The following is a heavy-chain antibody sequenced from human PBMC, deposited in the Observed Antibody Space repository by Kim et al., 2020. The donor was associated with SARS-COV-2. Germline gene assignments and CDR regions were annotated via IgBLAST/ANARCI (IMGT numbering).Heavy chain of an antibody. J-gene: IGHJ5*02. V-gene: IGHV1-18*01. CDR3: ARETRYYGSGSYDWFDP. CDR2: ISAYNGNT. D-gene: IGHD3-10*01. Sequence: ASVKVSCKASGYTFTSYGISWVRQAPGQGLEWMGWISAYNGNTNYAQKLQGRVTMTTDTSTSTAYMELRSLRSDDTAVYYCARETRYYGSGSYDWFDPWGQGTLVTVSS. CDR1: GYTFTSYG.